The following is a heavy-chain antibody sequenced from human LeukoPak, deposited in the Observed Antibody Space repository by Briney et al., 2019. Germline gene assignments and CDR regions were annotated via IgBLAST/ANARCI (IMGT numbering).Heavy chain of an antibody. D-gene: IGHD2-21*01. J-gene: IGHJ4*02. CDR1: GFTFSSYS. V-gene: IGHV3-48*01. Sequence: GGSLRLSCAASGFTFSSYSMNWVRQAPGTGLEWVSYISSSSSTIYYADSVKGRFTISRDNAKNSLYLQMNSLRAEDTAVYYCANMWDYWGQGTLVTVSS. CDR2: ISSSSSTI. CDR3: ANMWDY.